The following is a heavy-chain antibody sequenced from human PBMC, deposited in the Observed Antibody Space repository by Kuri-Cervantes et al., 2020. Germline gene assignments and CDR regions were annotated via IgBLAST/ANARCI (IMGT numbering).Heavy chain of an antibody. CDR1: GGSISSYY. CDR3: ARGITGTISPFDY. CDR2: INHSGST. Sequence: GSLRLSCTVSGGSISSYYWSWTRQPPGKGLEWIGEINHSGSTNYNPSLKSRVTISVDTSKNQFSLKLSSVTAADTAVYYCARGITGTISPFDYWGQGTLVTVSS. J-gene: IGHJ4*02. D-gene: IGHD1-7*01. V-gene: IGHV4-34*01.